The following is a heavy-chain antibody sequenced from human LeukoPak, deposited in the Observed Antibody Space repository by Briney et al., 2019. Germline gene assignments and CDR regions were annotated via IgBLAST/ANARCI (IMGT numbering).Heavy chain of an antibody. CDR3: ACRDFSSTWSGP. D-gene: IGHD6-13*01. V-gene: IGHV5-51*01. CDR2: IYPADSRT. Sequence: GESLKISCEGFGYTFTNYWIGWVLQMPGKGLEWMGVIYPADSRTRYSPSFQGQVTISADKSINTAYLQWSSLKASDTAIYYCACRDFSSTWSGPWGQGTLVTVSS. CDR1: GYTFTNYW. J-gene: IGHJ5*02.